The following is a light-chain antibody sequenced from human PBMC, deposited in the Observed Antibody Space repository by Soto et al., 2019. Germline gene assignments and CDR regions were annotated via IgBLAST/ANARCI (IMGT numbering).Light chain of an antibody. V-gene: IGKV1-5*01. Sequence: DIQMTQSPSTLSASVGDRVTITCRASQSSSTWLAWYQQKPGKAPKLLIYDASNLERGVPTRFSGSGFGTEFTLTISRLLPDDSATYFSQQYNTYWTFGQGTKVEIE. CDR1: QSSSTW. CDR3: QQYNTYWT. CDR2: DAS. J-gene: IGKJ1*01.